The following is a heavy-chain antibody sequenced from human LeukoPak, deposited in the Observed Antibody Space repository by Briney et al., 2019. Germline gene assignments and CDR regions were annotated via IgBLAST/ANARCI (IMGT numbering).Heavy chain of an antibody. V-gene: IGHV3-21*01. CDR1: GFTFSRYC. D-gene: IGHD3-10*01. Sequence: GGSLRLSCAASGFTFSRYCMSWVRQAPGKGLEWVPTISSDRSDKHYGDSVKGRLTISRDNAKTSLYLKMNSLRAEDTAVYYCARMPASSYPDHYCYLDVWGKGTTVTVSS. J-gene: IGHJ6*03. CDR2: ISSDRSDK. CDR3: ARMPASSYPDHYCYLDV.